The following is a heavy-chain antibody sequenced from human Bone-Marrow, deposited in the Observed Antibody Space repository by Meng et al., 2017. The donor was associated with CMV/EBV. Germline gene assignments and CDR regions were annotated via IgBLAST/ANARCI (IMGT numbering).Heavy chain of an antibody. CDR3: ARVVGGSGSYYNRD. CDR1: GYTFTGYY. D-gene: IGHD3-10*01. Sequence: SGYTFTGYYLHWVRQAPGQGLEWMGWINPTSGDTNYAQKFQDRVTMTRDTSISTAYMDLSRLRSDDTAVYYCARVVGGSGSYYNRDWGQGTLVTVSS. V-gene: IGHV1-2*02. J-gene: IGHJ4*02. CDR2: INPTSGDT.